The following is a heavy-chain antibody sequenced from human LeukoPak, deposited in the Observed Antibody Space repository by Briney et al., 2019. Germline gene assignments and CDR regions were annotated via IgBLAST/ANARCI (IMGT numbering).Heavy chain of an antibody. CDR1: GGSISSSNW. Sequence: PSGTLSLTCAVSGGSISSSNWWSWVRQAPGKGLQWVANIKQDGSEKYYVDSVKGRFTISRDNAKKSLYLQMSTLRAEDTAVYYCAREGGYNFDYWGQGTLVTVSS. D-gene: IGHD5-24*01. CDR2: IKQDGSEK. V-gene: IGHV3-7*01. J-gene: IGHJ4*02. CDR3: AREGGYNFDY.